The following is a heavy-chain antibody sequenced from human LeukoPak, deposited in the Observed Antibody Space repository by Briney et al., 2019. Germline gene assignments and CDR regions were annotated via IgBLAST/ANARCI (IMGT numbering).Heavy chain of an antibody. CDR2: INSDGSST. J-gene: IGHJ4*02. V-gene: IGHV3-74*01. Sequence: PGGSLRLSCAASGFTFSSYWMHWVRQAPGKGLVWVSRINSDGSSTSYADSVKGRFTISRDNAKNTLYLQMNSLRAEDTAVYYCARGASGSSWFGGFDFWGQGTLVTVSS. CDR1: GFTFSSYW. CDR3: ARGASGSSWFGGFDF. D-gene: IGHD6-13*01.